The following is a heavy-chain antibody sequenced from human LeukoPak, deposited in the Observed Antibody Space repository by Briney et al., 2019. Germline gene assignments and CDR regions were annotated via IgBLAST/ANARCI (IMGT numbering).Heavy chain of an antibody. Sequence: ASVKVSCKASGYTFTGYYMHWVRQAPGQGLEWMGWISAYNGNTNYAQKLQGRVTMTTDTSTSTAYMELRSLRSDDTAVYYCAKEYYDFWSGYPHDYWGQGTLVTVSS. V-gene: IGHV1-18*04. CDR1: GYTFTGYY. J-gene: IGHJ4*02. CDR3: AKEYYDFWSGYPHDY. D-gene: IGHD3-3*01. CDR2: ISAYNGNT.